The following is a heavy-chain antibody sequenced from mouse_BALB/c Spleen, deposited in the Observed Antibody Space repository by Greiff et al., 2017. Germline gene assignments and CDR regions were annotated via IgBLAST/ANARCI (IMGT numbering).Heavy chain of an antibody. CDR1: GFSLTSYG. V-gene: IGHV2-2*02. J-gene: IGHJ4*01. CDR3: ARKKEYGNYDAMDY. D-gene: IGHD2-10*02. CDR2: IWSGGST. Sequence: VQLVESGPGLVQPSQSLSITCTVSGFSLTSYGVHWVRQSPGKGLEWLGVIWSGGSTDYNAAFISRLSISKDNSKSQVFFKMNSLQANDTAIYYCARKKEYGNYDAMDYWGQGTSVTVSS.